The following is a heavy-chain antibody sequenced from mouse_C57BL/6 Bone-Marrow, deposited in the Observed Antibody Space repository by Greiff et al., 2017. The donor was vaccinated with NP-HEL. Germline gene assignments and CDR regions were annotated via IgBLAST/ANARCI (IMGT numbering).Heavy chain of an antibody. J-gene: IGHJ3*01. D-gene: IGHD2-5*01. V-gene: IGHV2-2*01. CDR2: IWSGGST. CDR3: ASYYRNY. CDR1: GFSLTSYG. Sequence: QVQLQQSGPGLVQPSQSLSITCTVSGFSLTSYGVHWVRQSPGKGLEWLGVIWSGGSTDYNAAFISRLSISKDNSKSQVFFKMNSLQADDTAIYYCASYYRNYWGQGTLVTVSA.